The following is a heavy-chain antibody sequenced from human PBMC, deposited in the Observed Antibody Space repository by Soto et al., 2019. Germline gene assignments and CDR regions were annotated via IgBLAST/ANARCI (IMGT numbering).Heavy chain of an antibody. CDR1: GFTFSSYS. Sequence: EVQLVESGGGLVKPGGSLRLSCAASGFTFSSYSMNWVRQAPGKGLEWVSSISSSSSYIYYADLVKGRFTISRDNAKNSLYLQMNSLRAEDTAVYYCARDLGIAAAGFDYWGQGTLVTVSS. CDR2: ISSSSSYI. J-gene: IGHJ4*02. V-gene: IGHV3-21*01. CDR3: ARDLGIAAAGFDY. D-gene: IGHD6-13*01.